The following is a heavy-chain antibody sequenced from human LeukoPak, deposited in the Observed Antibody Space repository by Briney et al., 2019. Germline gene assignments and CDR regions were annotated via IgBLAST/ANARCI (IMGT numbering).Heavy chain of an antibody. D-gene: IGHD5-12*01. V-gene: IGHV4-34*01. CDR2: INHSGST. Sequence: PSETLSLTCAVYGGSFSGYYWSWIRQPPGKGLEWIGEINHSGSTNYNPSLKSRVTISVDTSKNHFSLKLSSVTAADPAVYYWARGGRGGSPRSADLDVWGKGTTVTVSS. CDR3: ARGGRGGSPRSADLDV. CDR1: GGSFSGYY. J-gene: IGHJ6*04.